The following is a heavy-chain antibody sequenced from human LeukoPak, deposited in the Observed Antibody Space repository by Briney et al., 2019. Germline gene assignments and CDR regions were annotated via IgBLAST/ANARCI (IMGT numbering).Heavy chain of an antibody. CDR1: GFTFSDYY. D-gene: IGHD3-10*01. J-gene: IGHJ4*02. Sequence: GGSLRLSCAASGFTFSDYYMSWIRQAPGKGLEWVANIKQDGSEKYYVDSVKGRFTISRDNAKNSLYLQMNSLRAEDTAVYYCARVPWSSVTILDYWGQGTLVTVSS. V-gene: IGHV3-7*01. CDR2: IKQDGSEK. CDR3: ARVPWSSVTILDY.